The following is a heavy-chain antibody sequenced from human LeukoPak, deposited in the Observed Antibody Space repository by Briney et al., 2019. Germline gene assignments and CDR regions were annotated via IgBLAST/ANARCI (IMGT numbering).Heavy chain of an antibody. CDR1: GFMFSYYS. D-gene: IGHD3-22*01. CDR2: IGSSGTYT. J-gene: IGHJ4*02. V-gene: IGHV3-21*01. CDR3: ARRDYYDSSGYIN. Sequence: GGSLRLSCAASGFMFSYYSMNWVRQAPGKGLEWVSSIGSSGTYTYYADSIKGRFTISRDNAKNSLYLQMHSLRADDTAVYYCARRDYYDSSGYINWGQGTLVTVSS.